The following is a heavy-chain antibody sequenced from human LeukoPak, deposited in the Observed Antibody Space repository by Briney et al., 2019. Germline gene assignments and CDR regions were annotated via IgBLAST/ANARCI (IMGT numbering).Heavy chain of an antibody. J-gene: IGHJ2*01. V-gene: IGHV3-23*01. CDR2: ITRGGGSP. CDR1: GFTFSSYV. D-gene: IGHD4-17*01. CDR3: AKEISDGDYIYWYFDL. Sequence: GGSLRLSCAASGFTFSSYVMSWVRQAPGKGLEWVSAITRGGGSPYYADSVRGRFTISRDNSKNTLYLQMNSLRAEDTAVYHCAKEISDGDYIYWYFDLWGRGTLVTVSS.